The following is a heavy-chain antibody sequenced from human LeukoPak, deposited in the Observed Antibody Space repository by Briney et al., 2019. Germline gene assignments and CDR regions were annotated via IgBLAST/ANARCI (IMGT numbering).Heavy chain of an antibody. CDR1: GLIVISSY. V-gene: IGHV3-53*01. D-gene: IGHD3-22*01. CDR3: ARVDYYYDNRPGYYFDY. CDR2: IYTGDSI. Sequence: GGSLRLSCEASGLIVISSYMAWVRQAPGKGLEWVSVIYTGDSIYYADSVKGRFTISRDNSKNTLYLQMNSLSAEDTAVYYCARVDYYYDNRPGYYFDYWGQGTLVTVSS. J-gene: IGHJ4*02.